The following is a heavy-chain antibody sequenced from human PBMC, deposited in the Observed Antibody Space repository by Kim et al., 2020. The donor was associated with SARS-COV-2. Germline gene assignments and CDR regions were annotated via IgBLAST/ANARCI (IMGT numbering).Heavy chain of an antibody. Sequence: GGSLRLSCAASGFTFSSYAMSWVRQAPGKGLEWVSAISGSGGSTYYADSVKGRFTISRDNSKNTLYLQMNSLRAEDTAVYYCVKGGSSSSFRHGMDVWGQGTTVTVSS. CDR1: GFTFSSYA. CDR2: ISGSGGST. J-gene: IGHJ6*02. D-gene: IGHD6-6*01. CDR3: VKGGSSSSFRHGMDV. V-gene: IGHV3-23*01.